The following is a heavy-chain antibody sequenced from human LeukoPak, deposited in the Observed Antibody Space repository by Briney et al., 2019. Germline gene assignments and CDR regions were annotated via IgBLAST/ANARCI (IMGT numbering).Heavy chain of an antibody. V-gene: IGHV3-7*01. CDR1: GFTFSSYW. J-gene: IGHJ4*02. CDR3: ARGLAAGRWSGYFSFDY. D-gene: IGHD3-3*01. Sequence: PGGSLRLSCAASGFTFSSYWMSWVRQAPGKGLEWVANIKQDGSEKYYVDSVKGRFTISRDNAKNSLYLQMNSLRAEDTAVYYCARGLAAGRWSGYFSFDYWGQGTLVTVSS. CDR2: IKQDGSEK.